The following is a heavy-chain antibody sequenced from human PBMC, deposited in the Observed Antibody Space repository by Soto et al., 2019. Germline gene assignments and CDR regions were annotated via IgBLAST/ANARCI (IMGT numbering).Heavy chain of an antibody. CDR1: EFTFSRYW. D-gene: IGHD6-19*01. CDR3: ARAMGTDGWSNHPFDI. Sequence: GGSLRLSCAASEFTFSRYWMDWVRQAPRKGLEWVATIKHDGSEKYYVDSVKGRFIISRDNAKNSVFLQMNGLRVEDTAVYFCARAMGTDGWSNHPFDIWGQGTMVTISS. J-gene: IGHJ3*02. CDR2: IKHDGSEK. V-gene: IGHV3-7*04.